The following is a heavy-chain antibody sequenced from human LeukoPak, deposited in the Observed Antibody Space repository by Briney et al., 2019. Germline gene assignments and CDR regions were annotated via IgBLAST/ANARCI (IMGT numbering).Heavy chain of an antibody. Sequence: PGGSLRLSCAASGFTVSNSDMQWVRQVPGKGLEWVSTISPAGDTYYPGSVKGRFTVSRDDAKNSLYLEMNSLTVGDTAVYYCARGYFELDPWGQGTLVTVSS. V-gene: IGHV3-13*01. CDR3: ARGYFELDP. CDR2: ISPAGDT. D-gene: IGHD3-22*01. CDR1: GFTVSNSD. J-gene: IGHJ5*02.